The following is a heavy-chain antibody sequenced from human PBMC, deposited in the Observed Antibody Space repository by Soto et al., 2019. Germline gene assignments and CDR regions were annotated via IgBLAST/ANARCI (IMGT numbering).Heavy chain of an antibody. J-gene: IGHJ4*02. CDR1: GFTFSSYA. CDR2: ISGSGGST. CDR3: AKEVVLRYFDWPRPFDY. V-gene: IGHV3-23*01. D-gene: IGHD3-9*01. Sequence: GESLKISCAASGFTFSSYAMSWVRQAPGKGLEWVSAISGSGGSTYYADSVKGRFTISRDNSKNTLYLQMNSLRAEDTAVYYCAKEVVLRYFDWPRPFDYWGQGTLVTVSS.